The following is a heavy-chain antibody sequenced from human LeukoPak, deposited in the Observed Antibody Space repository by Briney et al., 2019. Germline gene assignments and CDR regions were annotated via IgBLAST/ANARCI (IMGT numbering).Heavy chain of an antibody. V-gene: IGHV3-11*01. Sequence: GGSLRLSCAASGFTFSDYYMSWIRQAPGKGLEWVSYIGSSGSIIYYADSVKGRFTISRDNAKNSLWLQMNSLRAEDTAVYYCASGVYDSSGYRAGDEYWGQGTLVTVSS. J-gene: IGHJ4*02. CDR2: IGSSGSII. D-gene: IGHD3-22*01. CDR3: ASGVYDSSGYRAGDEY. CDR1: GFTFSDYY.